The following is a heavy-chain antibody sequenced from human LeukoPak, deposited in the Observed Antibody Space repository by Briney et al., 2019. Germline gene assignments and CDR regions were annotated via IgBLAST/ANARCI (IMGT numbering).Heavy chain of an antibody. J-gene: IGHJ4*02. D-gene: IGHD6-19*01. CDR2: ISGSGGNT. V-gene: IGHV3-23*01. Sequence: GGSLRLSCAASGFTFSSYAMSWVRQAPGKGLEWVSSISGSGGNTYYADSVKGRFTISRDNSKNTLFLQMNSLRAEDTALYYCAKLSGQRWLVPVDYWGPGTLVTVSS. CDR3: AKLSGQRWLVPVDY. CDR1: GFTFSSYA.